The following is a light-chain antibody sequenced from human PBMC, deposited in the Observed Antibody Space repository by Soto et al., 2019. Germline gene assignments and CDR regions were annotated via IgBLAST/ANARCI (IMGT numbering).Light chain of an antibody. CDR3: MQGTHWPIT. CDR1: QSPAYSDGNSH. V-gene: IGKV2-30*01. Sequence: DVVLTQSPLSLPVTLGQPASISCRSSQSPAYSDGNSHLNWFQQRPGQSPRRLIYRVSNRDSVVLDRFSGSGSGTDFTLKISRVEAEDVGVYYCMQGTHWPITFGQGTKV. CDR2: RVS. J-gene: IGKJ1*01.